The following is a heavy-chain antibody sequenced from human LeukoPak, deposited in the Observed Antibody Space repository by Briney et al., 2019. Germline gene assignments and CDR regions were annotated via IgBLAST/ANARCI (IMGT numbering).Heavy chain of an antibody. CDR1: GYTFTSYD. CDR3: ASSEGDMTAFDY. CDR2: MNPNSGKT. J-gene: IGHJ4*02. Sequence: ASVKVSCKASGYTFTSYDINWVRQATGQGLEWMGWMNPNSGKTGYAQKFQGRVTMTRNTSISTAYMELSSLRSEDTAVYYCASSEGDMTAFDYWGQGTLVTVSS. D-gene: IGHD3-9*01. V-gene: IGHV1-8*01.